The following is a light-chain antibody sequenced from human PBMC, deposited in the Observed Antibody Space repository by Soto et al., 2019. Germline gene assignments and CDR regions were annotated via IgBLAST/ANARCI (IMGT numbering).Light chain of an antibody. V-gene: IGKV3-15*01. CDR1: QHVSSN. J-gene: IGKJ2*01. Sequence: EIVMTQSPATLSVSPGGSATLSCRASQHVSSNFAWYRQKPGQAPTLLIYRASTRATGIPARFSGSGSGTEFTLTIRRLQSEDFAVYYCQQYNNWAYTFGQGTKLEIK. CDR2: RAS. CDR3: QQYNNWAYT.